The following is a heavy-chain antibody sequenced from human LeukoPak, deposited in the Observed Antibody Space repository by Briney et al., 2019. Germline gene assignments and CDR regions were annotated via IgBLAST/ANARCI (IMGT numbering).Heavy chain of an antibody. CDR1: GGSISSSHYY. CDR3: ARVLRTTVVTGVFDY. Sequence: ASETLSLTCTVSGGSISSSHYYWAWIRQPPGRGLEWIASIYYSGSTYYNPSLKSRVTISVDTSKNQFSLKLSSVTAADTAVYYCARVLRTTVVTGVFDYWGQGTLVTVSS. V-gene: IGHV4-39*07. J-gene: IGHJ4*02. CDR2: IYYSGST. D-gene: IGHD4-23*01.